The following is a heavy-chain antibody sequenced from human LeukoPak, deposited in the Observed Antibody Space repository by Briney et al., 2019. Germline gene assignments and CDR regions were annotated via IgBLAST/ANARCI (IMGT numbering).Heavy chain of an antibody. Sequence: GGSLRLSCAASGFTFSSYSMNWVRQAPGKGLEWVPSISSSSSYIYYADSVKGRFTISRDNAKNSLYLQMNSLRAEDTAVYYCARESVDYDILTGYQFDYWGQGTLVTVSS. CDR2: ISSSSSYI. D-gene: IGHD3-9*01. CDR1: GFTFSSYS. CDR3: ARESVDYDILTGYQFDY. V-gene: IGHV3-21*01. J-gene: IGHJ4*02.